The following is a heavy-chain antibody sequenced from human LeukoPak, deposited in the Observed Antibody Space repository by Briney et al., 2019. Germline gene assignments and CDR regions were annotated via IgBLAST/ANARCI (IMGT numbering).Heavy chain of an antibody. V-gene: IGHV4-38-2*02. Sequence: PSETLSLTCTVSGYSISSGYYWGWIRQPPGKGLEWIGSIYHSGSTYYNPSLKSRVTISVDTSKNQFSLKLSSVTAADTAVYYCARRYCSGGSCYYFDYWGQGTLVTVSS. CDR3: ARRYCSGGSCYYFDY. D-gene: IGHD2-15*01. J-gene: IGHJ4*02. CDR2: IYHSGST. CDR1: GYSISSGYY.